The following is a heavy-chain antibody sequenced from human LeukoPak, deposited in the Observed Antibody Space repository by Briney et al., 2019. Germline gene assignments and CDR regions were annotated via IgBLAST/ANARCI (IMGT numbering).Heavy chain of an antibody. CDR3: ARVNYGAGSYYSIPKYYYYMDV. J-gene: IGHJ6*03. D-gene: IGHD3-10*01. V-gene: IGHV4-39*07. Sequence: SGTLSLTCTVSGGSISSSSYYWGWIRQSPGKGLEWIGSIYDSGSTYYNPSLKSRVTISVDTSKNQFSLKLTSVTAADTAVYYCARVNYGAGSYYSIPKYYYYMDVWGKGTTVTISS. CDR1: GGSISSSSYY. CDR2: IYDSGST.